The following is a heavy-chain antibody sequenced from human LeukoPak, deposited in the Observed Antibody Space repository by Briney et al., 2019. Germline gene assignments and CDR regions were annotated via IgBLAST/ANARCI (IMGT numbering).Heavy chain of an antibody. CDR2: IYCSGST. CDR1: GGSISSYY. Sequence: SETLSLTCTVSGGSISSYYWSWIRQPPGKGLEWIGYIYCSGSTNYNPSLKSRVTISVDTSKNQFSLKLSSVTAADTAVYYCARLKYTPLVHFDYWGQGTLVTVSS. CDR3: ARLKYTPLVHFDY. J-gene: IGHJ4*02. D-gene: IGHD2-2*01. V-gene: IGHV4-59*01.